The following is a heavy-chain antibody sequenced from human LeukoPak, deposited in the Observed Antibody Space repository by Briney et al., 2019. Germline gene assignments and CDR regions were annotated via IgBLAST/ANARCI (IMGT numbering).Heavy chain of an antibody. J-gene: IGHJ4*02. CDR1: GGSISSYY. V-gene: IGHV4-59*12. D-gene: IGHD3-9*01. CDR2: IYYSGST. CDR3: ARTYYDILTGSTLNYFDC. Sequence: SETLSLTCTVSGGSISSYYWSWIRQPPGKGLEWIGYIYYSGSTNYNPSLKSRVTISVDTSKNQFSLELNSVTAADTAVYHCARTYYDILTGSTLNYFDCWGQGTLVTVSS.